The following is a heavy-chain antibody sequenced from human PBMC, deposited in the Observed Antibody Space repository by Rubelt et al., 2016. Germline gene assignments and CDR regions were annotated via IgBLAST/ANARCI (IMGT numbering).Heavy chain of an antibody. CDR3: ARVSGWYRAPGQDFDY. Sequence: QVQLQQWGAGLLKPSETLSLTCAVYGGSFSGYYWSWIRQPPGKGLEWIGEINHSGSTNYNPSLKSRFTISVDTSKNQFSLKLSSVTAADTAVYYCARVSGWYRAPGQDFDYWGQGTLVTVSS. CDR2: INHSGST. V-gene: IGHV4-34*01. CDR1: GGSFSGYY. J-gene: IGHJ4*02. D-gene: IGHD6-19*01.